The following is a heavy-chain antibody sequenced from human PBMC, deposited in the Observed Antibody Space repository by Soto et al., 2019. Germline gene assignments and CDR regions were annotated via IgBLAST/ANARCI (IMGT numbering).Heavy chain of an antibody. V-gene: IGHV1-69*01. Sequence: QVQLVQSGAEVKKPGSSVKVSCKASGGTFSSYAISWVRQAPGQGLEWMGGIIPIFGPANDAQKFQGRVTSTADESTSTAYMELSSLRSEDTAVYYCARRAAYGSGSYYPYWYFDLWGRGTLVTVAS. CDR3: ARRAAYGSGSYYPYWYFDL. D-gene: IGHD3-10*01. CDR1: GGTFSSYA. CDR2: IIPIFGPA. J-gene: IGHJ2*01.